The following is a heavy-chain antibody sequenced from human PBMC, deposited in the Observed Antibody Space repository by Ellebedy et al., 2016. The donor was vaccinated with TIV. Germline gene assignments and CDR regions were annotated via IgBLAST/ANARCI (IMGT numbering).Heavy chain of an antibody. J-gene: IGHJ4*02. CDR2: IKHDGSEK. Sequence: GESLKISCAVSGFTFSNYWMSWVRQAPGKGLEWVATIKHDGSEKYAIDSVKGRFTISRDNSKNTLYLQLNSLRVEDTAVYYCAKDPYSSGWDYFDYWGQGALVTVSS. V-gene: IGHV3-7*03. CDR3: AKDPYSSGWDYFDY. D-gene: IGHD6-19*01. CDR1: GFTFSNYW.